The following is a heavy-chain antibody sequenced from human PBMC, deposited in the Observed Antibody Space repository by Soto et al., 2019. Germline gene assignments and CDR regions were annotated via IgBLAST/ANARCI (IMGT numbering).Heavy chain of an antibody. V-gene: IGHV1-69*06. CDR1: GGTFSSYA. J-gene: IGHJ6*02. Sequence: GASVKVSCKASGGTFSSYAISWVRQAPGQGLEWMGGIIPIFGTANYAQKFQGRVTITADKSTSTAYMGLSSLRSEDTAVYYCARRSTSLVDYYYGMDVWGQGTTVTVSS. CDR2: IIPIFGTA. D-gene: IGHD2-2*01. CDR3: ARRSTSLVDYYYGMDV.